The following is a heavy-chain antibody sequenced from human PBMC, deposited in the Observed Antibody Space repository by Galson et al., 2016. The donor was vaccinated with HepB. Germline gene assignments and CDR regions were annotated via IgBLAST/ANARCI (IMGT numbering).Heavy chain of an antibody. CDR3: ARVHLGSNWSNNWFDP. D-gene: IGHD6-13*01. V-gene: IGHV4-30-4*01. Sequence: QPPGKGLEWIGYFYYSGTTYYNPSLKSRSTISVDTSKNQFSLKLSSVTAADTAVYYCARVHLGSNWSNNWFDPWGQGTLVTVSS. J-gene: IGHJ5*02. CDR2: FYYSGTT.